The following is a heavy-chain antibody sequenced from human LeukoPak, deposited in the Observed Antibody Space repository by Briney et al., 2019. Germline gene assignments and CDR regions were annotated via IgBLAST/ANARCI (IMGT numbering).Heavy chain of an antibody. CDR1: GYTFTGYY. Sequence: ASVKVSCKASGYTFTGYYMHWVGQAPGQGLEWMGWINPNSGGTNYAQKFQGRVTMTRDTSISTAYMGLSRLRSDDTAVYYCAREAVLRYLTYNWFDPWGQGTLVTVSS. V-gene: IGHV1-2*02. CDR2: INPNSGGT. D-gene: IGHD3-9*01. J-gene: IGHJ5*02. CDR3: AREAVLRYLTYNWFDP.